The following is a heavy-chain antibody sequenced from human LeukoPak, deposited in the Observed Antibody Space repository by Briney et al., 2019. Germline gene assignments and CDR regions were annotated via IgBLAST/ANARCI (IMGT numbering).Heavy chain of an antibody. J-gene: IGHJ5*02. CDR1: GGSFSGYY. CDR2: INHSGST. V-gene: IGHV4-34*01. Sequence: SETLSLTCAVYGGSFSGYYWSWIRQPPGKGLEWIGQINHSGSTNYNPSLKSRVTISVDTSKNQFSLKLSSVTAADTAVYYCARGQGITMVRGGTNNWFDPWGQGTLVTVSS. CDR3: ARGQGITMVRGGTNNWFDP. D-gene: IGHD3-10*01.